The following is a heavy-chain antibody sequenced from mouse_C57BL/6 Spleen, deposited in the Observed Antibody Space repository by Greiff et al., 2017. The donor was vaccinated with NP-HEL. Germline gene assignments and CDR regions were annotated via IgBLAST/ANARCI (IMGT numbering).Heavy chain of an antibody. J-gene: IGHJ1*03. V-gene: IGHV1-4*01. CDR3: ARSYYGSSDWYFDV. Sequence: QVQLQQSGAELARPGASVKMSCKASGYTFTSYTMHWVKQRPGQGLEWIGYINPSSGYTKYNQKFKDKATLTADKSSSTAYMQLSSLTSEDSAVYYCARSYYGSSDWYFDVWGTGTTVTVSS. CDR1: GYTFTSYT. D-gene: IGHD1-1*01. CDR2: INPSSGYT.